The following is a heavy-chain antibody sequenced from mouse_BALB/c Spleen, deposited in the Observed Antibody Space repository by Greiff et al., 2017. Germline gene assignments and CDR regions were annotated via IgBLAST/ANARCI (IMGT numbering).Heavy chain of an antibody. D-gene: IGHD1-1*01. Sequence: QVQLHQSGPGLVAPSQSLSITCTVSGFSLTSYGVHWVRQPPGKGLEWLGVIWAGGSTNYNSALMSRLSISKDNSKSQVFLKMNSLQTDDTAMYYCARGGLLDWGQGTLVTVSA. V-gene: IGHV2-9*02. J-gene: IGHJ3*01. CDR1: GFSLTSYG. CDR3: ARGGLLD. CDR2: IWAGGST.